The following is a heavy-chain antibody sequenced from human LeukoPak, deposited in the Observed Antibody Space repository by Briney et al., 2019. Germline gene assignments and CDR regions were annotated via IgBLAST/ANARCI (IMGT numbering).Heavy chain of an antibody. J-gene: IGHJ5*02. CDR3: ARGGYYGWGNDFRFDP. V-gene: IGHV4-59*01. D-gene: IGHD3-10*01. CDR2: IYDSGST. CDR1: GGSIGSYY. Sequence: SETLSLTCTVSGGSIGSYYWSWFRQPPGKGLEWIGYIYDSGSTNYNPSLKSRVTISVDTSKNQFSLKLKSVTAADTAVYYCARGGYYGWGNDFRFDPWGQGTLVTVSS.